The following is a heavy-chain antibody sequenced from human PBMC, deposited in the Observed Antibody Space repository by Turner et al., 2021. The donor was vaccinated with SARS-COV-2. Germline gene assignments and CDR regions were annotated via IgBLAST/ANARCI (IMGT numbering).Heavy chain of an antibody. Sequence: EVQLVESGGGLVQPGGSLRLPCAASGFTFSTYAMHWVRQAPGKGLEYVSAISSYGGSTYYANSVKGRFTISRDNSKNTLYLQMGSLRAEDMAVYYCARDWRAGNYWGQGTLVTVSS. V-gene: IGHV3-64*01. CDR2: ISSYGGST. D-gene: IGHD3-3*01. J-gene: IGHJ4*02. CDR1: GFTFSTYA. CDR3: ARDWRAGNY.